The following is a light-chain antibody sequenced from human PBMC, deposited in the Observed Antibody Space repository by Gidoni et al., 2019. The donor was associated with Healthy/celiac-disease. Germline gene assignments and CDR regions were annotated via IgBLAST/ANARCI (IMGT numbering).Light chain of an antibody. Sequence: DIQMTQSPSSLSASVGDRVTITCRASQSISSYLNWYQQKPGKAPKLLIYAASSLQSGVPSRFNGSGSGSDFTRSISSLQPEDFATYYCQQSYSTTFGQGTKVEIK. V-gene: IGKV1-39*01. CDR2: AAS. CDR3: QQSYSTT. J-gene: IGKJ1*01. CDR1: QSISSY.